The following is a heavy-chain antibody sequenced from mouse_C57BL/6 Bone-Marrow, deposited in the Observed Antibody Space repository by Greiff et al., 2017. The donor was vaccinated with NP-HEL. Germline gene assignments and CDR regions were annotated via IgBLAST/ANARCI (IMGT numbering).Heavy chain of an antibody. CDR1: GYTFTSYW. Sequence: VQLRQPGAELVRPGPSVKLSCKASGYTFTSYWMHWVKQRPGQGLEWIGVIDPSDSYTNYNQKFKGKATLTVDPSSSTAYMQLSSLTSEDSAVYYCARTHWFAYWGQGTLVTVSA. V-gene: IGHV1-59*01. CDR3: ARTHWFAY. CDR2: IDPSDSYT. J-gene: IGHJ3*01.